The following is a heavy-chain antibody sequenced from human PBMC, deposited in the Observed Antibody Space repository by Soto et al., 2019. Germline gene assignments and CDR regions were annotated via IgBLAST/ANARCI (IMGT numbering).Heavy chain of an antibody. J-gene: IGHJ4*02. CDR2: IIPIFGTA. Sequence: QVQLVQSGAEVKKPGSSVKVSCKASGGTFSSYAISWVRQAPGQGLEWMGGIIPIFGTANYAQKFQGRVTITADESTSXAYMELSSLRSEDTAVYYCARDGADCSGGSCYPDYWGQGTLVTVSS. CDR3: ARDGADCSGGSCYPDY. V-gene: IGHV1-69*12. CDR1: GGTFSSYA. D-gene: IGHD2-15*01.